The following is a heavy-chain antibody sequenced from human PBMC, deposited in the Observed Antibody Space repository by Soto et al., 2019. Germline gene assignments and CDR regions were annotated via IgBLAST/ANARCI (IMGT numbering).Heavy chain of an antibody. Sequence: QLQLQESGPGLVKPSETLSLTCTVSGGSISSSSYYWGWIRQPPGKGREWIGSIYYSGSTFYSPYLRSRVTISVDTSKNQFSLRLSSVTAADAAAYYCAREYSSAPDYWGQGTPVTVSS. D-gene: IGHD6-25*01. J-gene: IGHJ4*02. CDR3: AREYSSAPDY. V-gene: IGHV4-39*02. CDR1: GGSISSSSYY. CDR2: IYYSGST.